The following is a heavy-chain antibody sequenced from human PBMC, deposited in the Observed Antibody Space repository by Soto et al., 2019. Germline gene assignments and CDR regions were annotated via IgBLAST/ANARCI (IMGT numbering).Heavy chain of an antibody. CDR3: AREDDYNYRFFNYGLDV. J-gene: IGHJ6*02. CDR2: ISFDGDKT. Sequence: GGSLRLSCAASGFTFKNYALHWVRQAPGKGLEWVAVISFDGDKTYYADSVKGRFSISRDNVNNTLSLQMNNLRIEDAGVYFCAREDDYNYRFFNYGLDVWGQGTTVTVSS. V-gene: IGHV3-30*03. D-gene: IGHD5-12*01. CDR1: GFTFKNYA.